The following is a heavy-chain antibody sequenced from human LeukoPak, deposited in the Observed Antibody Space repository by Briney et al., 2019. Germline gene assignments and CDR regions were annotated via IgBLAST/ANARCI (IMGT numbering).Heavy chain of an antibody. D-gene: IGHD5-12*01. J-gene: IGHJ4*02. CDR3: AKDQRVYSGWYWRPYFFDY. CDR2: IYSGGST. V-gene: IGHV3-66*01. CDR1: GFTVSSNY. Sequence: GGSLRLSCAASGFTVSSNYMSWVRQAPGKGLEWVSVIYSGGSTYYADSVKGRFTISRDNSKNTLYLQMNSLRAEDTAVYYCAKDQRVYSGWYWRPYFFDYWGQGTLVTVSS.